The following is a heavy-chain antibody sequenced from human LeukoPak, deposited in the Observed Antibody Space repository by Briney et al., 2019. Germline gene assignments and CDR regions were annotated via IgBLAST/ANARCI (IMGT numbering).Heavy chain of an antibody. CDR2: IRSRADGGTA. CDR3: VRGVPVTPGIDY. J-gene: IGHJ4*02. V-gene: IGHV3-15*05. Sequence: GGSLRLSCAASGFTFRDAWMTWVRQAPGKGLEWVGRIRSRADGGTAEYATAVEGRFTISRDDSTNTLYLQMNSLRAEDTAVYYCVRGVPVTPGIDYWGQGTLVTVSS. D-gene: IGHD2-2*01. CDR1: GFTFRDAW.